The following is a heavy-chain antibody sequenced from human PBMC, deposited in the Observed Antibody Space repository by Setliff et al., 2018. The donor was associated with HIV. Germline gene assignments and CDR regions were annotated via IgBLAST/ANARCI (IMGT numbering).Heavy chain of an antibody. J-gene: IGHJ5*02. CDR2: ISAYNGNT. Sequence: ASVKVSCKTSGYTFTSYGITWVRQAPGQGLEWMGWISAYNGNTDYAQKFQDRVAMTTDTSTSTAYMELSSLRSEDTAVYYCARAQYQLLEPPTYNWFDPWGQGTLVTVSS. CDR1: GYTFTSYG. CDR3: ARAQYQLLEPPTYNWFDP. V-gene: IGHV1-18*01. D-gene: IGHD2-2*01.